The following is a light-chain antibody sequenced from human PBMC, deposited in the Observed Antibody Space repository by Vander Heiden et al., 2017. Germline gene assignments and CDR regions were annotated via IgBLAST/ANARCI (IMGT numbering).Light chain of an antibody. CDR1: QGISNY. V-gene: IGKV1-27*01. J-gene: IGKJ2*01. CDR2: AAS. CDR3: QKYNSAPHT. Sequence: IHMPQSTSSLSASVGDGVTITCWASQGISNYLAWYQQKPGKVPKLLIYAASTRQSGVPARFSGSGSGTDFTLTISSLQAEDVAIYYCQKYNSAPHTFGQGTKLEIK.